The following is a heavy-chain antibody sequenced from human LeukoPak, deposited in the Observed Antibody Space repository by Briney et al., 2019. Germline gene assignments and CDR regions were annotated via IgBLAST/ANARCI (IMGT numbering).Heavy chain of an antibody. CDR1: GFTFRNYV. CDR3: AKVRLAAAGTRASDALDI. J-gene: IGHJ3*02. D-gene: IGHD6-13*01. CDR2: LSYDETNK. V-gene: IGHV3-30-3*01. Sequence: GGSLRLSCAASGFTFRNYVIHWVRQAPGKGLEWVALLSYDETNKYYADSVKGRFTISRDNSKNTVYLQMNSLRAEDTAVYYCAKVRLAAAGTRASDALDIWGQGTMVTVSS.